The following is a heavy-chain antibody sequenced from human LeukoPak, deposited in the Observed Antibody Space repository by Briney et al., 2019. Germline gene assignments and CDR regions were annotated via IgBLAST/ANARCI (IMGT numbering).Heavy chain of an antibody. D-gene: IGHD6-13*01. Sequence: GGSLRLSCAASGFTVSSNYMSWVRQAPGKGLEWVSVIYSGGSTYYADSVKGRFTISRDNAENTLYLQMNSLRAEDTAVYYCARSHTSYSSSLPSSYYFNYWGQGALVSVSS. CDR3: ARSHTSYSSSLPSSYYFNY. J-gene: IGHJ4*02. V-gene: IGHV3-53*01. CDR1: GFTVSSNY. CDR2: IYSGGST.